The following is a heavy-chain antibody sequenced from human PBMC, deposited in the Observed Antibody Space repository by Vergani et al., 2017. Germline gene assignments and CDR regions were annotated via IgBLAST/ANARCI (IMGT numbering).Heavy chain of an antibody. CDR3: PNKRYCSSTSCYTAPGGY. Sequence: EVQLLESGGGLVQPGGSLRLSCAASGFTFSSYAMSWVRQAPGKGLEWVSVISGSGGSTYYADSLKGRFTLPRDNSKNTLYLQMNSLRAEETAVYYWPNKRYCSSTSCYTAPGGYWGQGTLVTVSS. CDR2: ISGSGGST. V-gene: IGHV3-23*01. J-gene: IGHJ4*02. D-gene: IGHD2-2*02. CDR1: GFTFSSYA.